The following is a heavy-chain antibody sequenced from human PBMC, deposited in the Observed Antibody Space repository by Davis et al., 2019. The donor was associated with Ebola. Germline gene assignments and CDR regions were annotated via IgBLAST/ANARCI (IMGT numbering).Heavy chain of an antibody. J-gene: IGHJ4*02. V-gene: IGHV4-34*01. CDR1: GGSFSVYY. CDR3: ARVDFWSGYYDY. CDR2: INHSGST. Sequence: PSETLSLTCAVYGGSFSVYYWSWIRQSPGKGLEWIGEINHSGSTNYNPSLKSRVTISVDTSKNQFSLKLSSVTAADTAVYYCARVDFWSGYYDYWGQGTLVTVSS. D-gene: IGHD3-3*01.